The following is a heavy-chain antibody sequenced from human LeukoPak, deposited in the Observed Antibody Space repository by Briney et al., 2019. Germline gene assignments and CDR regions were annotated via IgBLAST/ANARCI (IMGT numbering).Heavy chain of an antibody. V-gene: IGHV4-31*03. CDR1: GGSISSGVYY. J-gene: IGHJ4*02. D-gene: IGHD3-22*01. CDR3: ARGRYYYGNSAYYYFEY. Sequence: PSQTLSLTCTVSGGSISSGVYYWSWIRQHPGKGLEWIGYIYYSGSTYYNPSLKSRVAISLDTSKNQFSLTLTSVTAADTAVYYCARGRYYYGNSAYYYFEYWGQGTLVTVSS. CDR2: IYYSGST.